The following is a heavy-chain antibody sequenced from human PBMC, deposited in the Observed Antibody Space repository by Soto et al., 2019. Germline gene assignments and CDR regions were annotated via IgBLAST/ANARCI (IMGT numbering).Heavy chain of an antibody. D-gene: IGHD3-16*01. CDR3: ARDRPYYDNGEVGWFDP. CDR2: ISGHNGTT. J-gene: IGHJ5*02. V-gene: IGHV1-18*01. CDR1: GYTFTSSG. Sequence: QVELVQSGAEVRKPGASVKVSCRASGYTFTSSGISWVRQAPGQGLEWMGWISGHNGTTQYAQKCQARVTMTTDTSTRTAFMELRTLISDDTAVYYCARDRPYYDNGEVGWFDPWGEGTLVTVSS.